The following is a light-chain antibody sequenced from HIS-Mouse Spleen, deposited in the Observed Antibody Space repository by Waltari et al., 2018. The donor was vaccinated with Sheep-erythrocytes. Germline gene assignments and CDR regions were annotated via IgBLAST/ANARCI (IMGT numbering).Light chain of an antibody. J-gene: IGLJ3*02. CDR3: CSYAGSSSPWV. CDR2: EGS. CDR1: SSDVGGYNL. Sequence: QSALTQPAPVSGSPGQSNPISCTGTSSDVGGYNLVSWYQQHPGKAPKLMIYEGSNRRSGVSSRFSGSKSDNTASLTISGLQVEDEADYYCCSYAGSSSPWVFGGGTKLTVL. V-gene: IGLV2-23*01.